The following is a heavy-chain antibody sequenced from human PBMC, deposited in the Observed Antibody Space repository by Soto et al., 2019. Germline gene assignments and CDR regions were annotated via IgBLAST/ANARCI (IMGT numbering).Heavy chain of an antibody. CDR1: GGSFSGYY. CDR2: INHSGST. Sequence: SDTLSLTCAVYGGSFSGYYWSWIRQPPGKGLEWIGEINHSGSTNYNPSLKSRVTISVDTSKNQFSLKLSSVTAADTAVYYCARGRGDFTIFGVVITPRHDAYYYYIDVWGKGTTVSAS. D-gene: IGHD3-3*01. J-gene: IGHJ6*03. V-gene: IGHV4-34*01. CDR3: ARGRGDFTIFGVVITPRHDAYYYYIDV.